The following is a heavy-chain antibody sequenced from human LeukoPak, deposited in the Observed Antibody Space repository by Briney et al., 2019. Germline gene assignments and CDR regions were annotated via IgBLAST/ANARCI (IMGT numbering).Heavy chain of an antibody. Sequence: SETLSLTCTVSGGSMSNYYWSWIRQPPGKGLEWIGYIYYSGSTNYNPSLKSRVTISVDTSKNKFSLKLRSVTAADTAVYYCARVGSGAVADDYWGQGTLVTVSS. D-gene: IGHD6-13*01. V-gene: IGHV4-59*01. CDR2: IYYSGST. CDR1: GGSMSNYY. CDR3: ARVGSGAVADDY. J-gene: IGHJ4*02.